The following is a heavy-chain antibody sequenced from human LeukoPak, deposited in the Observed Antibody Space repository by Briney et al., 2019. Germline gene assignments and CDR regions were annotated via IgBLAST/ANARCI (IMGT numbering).Heavy chain of an antibody. V-gene: IGHV4-59*01. Sequence: SETLSLTCTVSGSSISVYYWSWIRQPPGKGLEWIGYLTYGGSTNYNPSLKSRVSISRDTSKNEFSLKVTSVTAADTAVYYCARVVEFHRLFDYWGQGMLVTVSS. CDR3: ARVVEFHRLFDY. D-gene: IGHD2-21*01. CDR2: LTYGGST. J-gene: IGHJ4*02. CDR1: GSSISVYY.